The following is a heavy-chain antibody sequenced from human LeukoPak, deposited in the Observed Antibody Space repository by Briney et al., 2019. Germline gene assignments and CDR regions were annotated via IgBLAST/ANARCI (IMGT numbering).Heavy chain of an antibody. Sequence: QTGGSLRLSCAASGFTFSSYEMNWVRQAPGKGLEWVSYISSSGSTIYYADSVKGRFTISRDNAKNSLYLQMNSLRAEDTAVYYCARDGPAAVTEVGYWGQGTLVTVSS. CDR3: ARDGPAAVTEVGY. CDR1: GFTFSSYE. CDR2: ISSSGSTI. V-gene: IGHV3-48*03. D-gene: IGHD2-21*02. J-gene: IGHJ4*02.